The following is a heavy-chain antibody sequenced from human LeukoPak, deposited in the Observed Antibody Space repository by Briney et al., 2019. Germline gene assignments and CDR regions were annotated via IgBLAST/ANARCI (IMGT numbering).Heavy chain of an antibody. CDR3: ARRSHRSGRFSPSGTNWFDP. CDR2: IYPDDSDT. CDR1: GYSFTNYW. V-gene: IGHV5-51*01. J-gene: IGHJ5*02. D-gene: IGHD3-10*01. Sequence: GESLKISCKGSGYSFTNYWIGWVRQMPGKGLEWMGIIYPDDSDTKYSPSFQGLVTISADKSISTAYLQWSSLKASDTAMYYCARRSHRSGRFSPSGTNWFDPWGQGTLVTVSS.